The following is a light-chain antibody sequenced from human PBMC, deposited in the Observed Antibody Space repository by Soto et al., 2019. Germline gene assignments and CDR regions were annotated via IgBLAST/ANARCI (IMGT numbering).Light chain of an antibody. CDR1: TGAVTSGYY. Sequence: QAVVTQEPSLTVSPGETVTLTSASSTGAVTSGYYPNWFQQKPGQAPRPLIYSISNKHSWTPARFSGSLLGDKAALTLSGVQPEDEAEYYCLLYYGGAQVFGGGTKVTVL. J-gene: IGLJ3*02. CDR3: LLYYGGAQV. V-gene: IGLV7-43*01. CDR2: SIS.